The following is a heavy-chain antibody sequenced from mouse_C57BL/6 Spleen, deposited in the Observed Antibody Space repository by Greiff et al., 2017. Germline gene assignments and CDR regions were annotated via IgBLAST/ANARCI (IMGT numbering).Heavy chain of an antibody. V-gene: IGHV2-5*01. CDR1: GFSLTSYG. CDR3: AGDYGSSPYYYAMDD. D-gene: IGHD1-1*01. CDR2: IWRGGST. Sequence: VKLMESGPGLVQPSQSLSITCTVSGFSLTSYGVHWVRQSPGKGLEWLGVIWRGGSTDYNAAFMYSMSITKDNSKCQVFLKMSSLQADDTAIYYCAGDYGSSPYYYAMDDWGQGTSVTVSS. J-gene: IGHJ4*01.